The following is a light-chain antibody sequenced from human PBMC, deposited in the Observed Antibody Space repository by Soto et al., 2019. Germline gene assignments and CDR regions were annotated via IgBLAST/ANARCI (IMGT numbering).Light chain of an antibody. Sequence: EIALTQSPGTLSLSPGERATLSCRSSQSVSTNYLAWYQQKPGQAPRLLISGASSTATGIPDRFSGSGSGTDFPLTISRLEPEDFAVYYCQQYSTSRLTFGGGTKVEIK. CDR1: QSVSTNY. CDR2: GAS. J-gene: IGKJ4*01. V-gene: IGKV3-20*01. CDR3: QQYSTSRLT.